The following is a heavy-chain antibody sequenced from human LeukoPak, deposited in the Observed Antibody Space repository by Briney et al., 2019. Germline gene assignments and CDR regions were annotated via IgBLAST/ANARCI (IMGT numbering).Heavy chain of an antibody. Sequence: GGSLKLSCAASGFTVSNYGMHWVRQAPGKGLEWVAFIQNDGNNKYYADSVKGRFTISRDNSKNTLYLQMNSLRAEDTAVYYCAKDFWSDSADWGQGTLVTVSS. CDR2: IQNDGNNK. D-gene: IGHD3-3*01. V-gene: IGHV3-30*02. CDR1: GFTVSNYG. J-gene: IGHJ4*02. CDR3: AKDFWSDSAD.